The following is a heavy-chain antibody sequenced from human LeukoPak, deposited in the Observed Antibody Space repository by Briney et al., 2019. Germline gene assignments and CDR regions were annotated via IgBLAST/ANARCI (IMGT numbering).Heavy chain of an antibody. CDR1: GDSISTYY. V-gene: IGHV4-4*09. D-gene: IGHD6-19*01. J-gene: IGHJ5*02. CDR3: AKTGRPNNSGWYRWFDP. Sequence: PSDTLSLTCTVSGDSISTYYWSWIRQPPGKGLEWIGCICNSGGTNYNPSLNSRVTISVDTSKNQFSLNLSSVTASDTAVYYCAKTGRPNNSGWYRWFDPWGQGTLVTVSS. CDR2: ICNSGGT.